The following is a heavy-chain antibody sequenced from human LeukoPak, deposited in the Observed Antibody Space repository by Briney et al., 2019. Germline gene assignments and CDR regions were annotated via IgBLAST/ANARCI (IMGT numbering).Heavy chain of an antibody. CDR2: INVYNGDS. D-gene: IGHD6-19*01. Sequence: ASVKVSCKTSGYTFNTYGINWVRQAPGQGIEWMAWINVYNGDSNYAQKVQGRLTVTTDTSTSTAYMDLRNLKSDDTAVYSCARSSRGIAVAGDEFDYWGQGTLVTV. CDR3: ARSSRGIAVAGDEFDY. J-gene: IGHJ4*02. V-gene: IGHV1-18*01. CDR1: GYTFNTYG.